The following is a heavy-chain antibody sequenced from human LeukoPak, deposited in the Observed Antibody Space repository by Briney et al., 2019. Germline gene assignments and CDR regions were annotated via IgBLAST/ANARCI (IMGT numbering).Heavy chain of an antibody. CDR1: GFIFSDFY. CDR3: ARDAGITGTTEFDY. J-gene: IGHJ4*02. V-gene: IGHV3-11*04. D-gene: IGHD1-7*01. Sequence: GGSLRLSCAASGFIFSDFYISWFRQAPGKGLEWVSYITSSGSSIYYADSLKGRFTMSRDNAKNSLYLQMNSLRADDTAVYYCARDAGITGTTEFDYWGQGTLVTVSS. CDR2: ITSSGSSI.